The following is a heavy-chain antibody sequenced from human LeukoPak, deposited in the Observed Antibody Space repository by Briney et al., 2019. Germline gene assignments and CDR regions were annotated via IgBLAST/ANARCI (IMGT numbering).Heavy chain of an antibody. Sequence: VASVKVSCKPSGYTFTDYYIHWMRQAPGQGLEWMGWINPNSSGTNFAPKFQGRVSIARDTSISTASMELSRLRSDDTAVYYCARGRVRGFPTDAFDLWGQGTMVTVSS. J-gene: IGHJ3*01. D-gene: IGHD3-10*01. CDR3: ARGRVRGFPTDAFDL. V-gene: IGHV1-2*02. CDR2: INPNSSGT. CDR1: GYTFTDYY.